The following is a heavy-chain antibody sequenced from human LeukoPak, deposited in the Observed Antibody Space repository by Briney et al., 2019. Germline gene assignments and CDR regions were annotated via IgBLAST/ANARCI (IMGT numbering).Heavy chain of an antibody. V-gene: IGHV4-61*02. CDR3: ARDGGDLGPGTIRGTRFYYYYMDV. CDR2: VHTSGNP. D-gene: IGHD3-16*01. CDR1: GASISGGSDY. J-gene: IGHJ6*03. Sequence: SETLSLTCSVSGASISGGSDYWIWIRQPAGMAPEYIGRVHTSGNPNYNPSFESRVSISVDRSKNQFSLQLHSVTAADTAVYYCARDGGDLGPGTIRGTRFYYYYMDVWGKGTAVIVSS.